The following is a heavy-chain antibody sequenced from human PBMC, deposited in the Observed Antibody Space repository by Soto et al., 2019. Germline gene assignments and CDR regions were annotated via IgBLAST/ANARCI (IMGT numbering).Heavy chain of an antibody. V-gene: IGHV1-2*04. J-gene: IGHJ4*02. CDR2: INPNSSDT. CDR3: AVAGLAFDY. D-gene: IGHD6-19*01. CDR1: GYSITVYY. Sequence: SVKISCTACGYSITVYYLHWVRQAPGQGLEWMGWINPNSSDTNYAQKFQGWVTMTRDTSISTAYMELSRLRSDDTAVYYCAVAGLAFDYWGQGTLVTVSS.